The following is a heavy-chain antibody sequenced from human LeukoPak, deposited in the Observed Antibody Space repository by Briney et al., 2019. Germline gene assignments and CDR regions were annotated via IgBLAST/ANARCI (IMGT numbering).Heavy chain of an antibody. Sequence: PGGSLRLSCAASGFTFSSYAMHWVRQAPGKGLEWVAVISYDGSNKYYADSVKGRFTISRDNSKNTLYLQMNSLRAEDTAVYYCARDMSSSWSRPSYYYGMDVWGQGTTVTVSS. CDR2: ISYDGSNK. D-gene: IGHD6-13*01. CDR1: GFTFSSYA. J-gene: IGHJ6*02. CDR3: ARDMSSSWSRPSYYYGMDV. V-gene: IGHV3-30-3*01.